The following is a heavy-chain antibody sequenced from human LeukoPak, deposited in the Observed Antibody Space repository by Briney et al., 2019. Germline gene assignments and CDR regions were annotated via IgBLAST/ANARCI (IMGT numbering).Heavy chain of an antibody. CDR3: VRDLLGLRYNYVLS. J-gene: IGHJ4*02. V-gene: IGHV3-30*02. CDR2: IWYDASNK. CDR1: GFSFCACG. D-gene: IGHD3-16*01. Sequence: PGGSLRLSCAPSGFSFCACGMHWVRQAPGKGLEWVAYIWYDASNKDYASSVKGRFTISRDSSKSTVYLQMNSLRPEDTAVYYAVRDLLGLRYNYVLSGGQGTLVTVSS.